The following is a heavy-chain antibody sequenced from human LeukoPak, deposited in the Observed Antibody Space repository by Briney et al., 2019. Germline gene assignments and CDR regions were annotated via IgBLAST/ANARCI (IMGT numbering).Heavy chain of an antibody. V-gene: IGHV4-39*07. CDR3: ARWEGGGSYPEFVDY. CDR2: IFYSGST. J-gene: IGHJ4*02. Sequence: LEWIGNIFYSGSTYYSPSLKSRVTISVDTSKNQFSLKLSSVSAADTAVYYCARWEGGGSYPEFVDYWGQGTLVTVSS. D-gene: IGHD1-26*01.